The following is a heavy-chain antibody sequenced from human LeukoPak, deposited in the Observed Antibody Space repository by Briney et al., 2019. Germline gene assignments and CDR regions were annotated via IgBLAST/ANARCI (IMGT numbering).Heavy chain of an antibody. CDR1: GFMFSSNW. Sequence: GGSLRLSCAASGFMFSSNWMSWVGLAPGKGLEWVANIKEDGTETYYVDSVKGRFTISRDNAKNSLYLQMNSLRVEDTAVYYCAKEGRSLQTYWGQGTLVTVSS. J-gene: IGHJ4*02. CDR2: IKEDGTET. D-gene: IGHD5-24*01. CDR3: AKEGRSLQTY. V-gene: IGHV3-7*03.